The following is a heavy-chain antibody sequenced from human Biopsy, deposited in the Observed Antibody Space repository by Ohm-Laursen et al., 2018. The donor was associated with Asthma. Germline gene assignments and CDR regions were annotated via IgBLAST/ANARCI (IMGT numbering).Heavy chain of an antibody. V-gene: IGHV3-9*01. CDR1: GFTFDDYA. Sequence: SLRLSCAATGFTFDDYAMHWVRQAPGKGLEWVSGISWNSGSIGYADSVKGRFTISRDNAKNSLYLQMNSLRAEDTALYYCAKGEWELLEANFDYWGQGTLVTVSS. J-gene: IGHJ4*02. CDR2: ISWNSGSI. CDR3: AKGEWELLEANFDY. D-gene: IGHD1-26*01.